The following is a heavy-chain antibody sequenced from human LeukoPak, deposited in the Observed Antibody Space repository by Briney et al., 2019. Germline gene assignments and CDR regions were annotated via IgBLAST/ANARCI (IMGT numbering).Heavy chain of an antibody. V-gene: IGHV4-34*01. CDR2: INHSGST. CDR1: GGSFSGYY. J-gene: IGHJ4*02. CDR3: ARQKRGYIIDY. Sequence: SETLSLTCAVYGGSFSGYYRSWIRQPPGKGLEWIGEINHSGSTNYNPSLKSRVTISVDTSKNQFSLKLSSVTAADTAVYYCARQKRGYIIDYWGQGTLVTVSS. D-gene: IGHD5-18*01.